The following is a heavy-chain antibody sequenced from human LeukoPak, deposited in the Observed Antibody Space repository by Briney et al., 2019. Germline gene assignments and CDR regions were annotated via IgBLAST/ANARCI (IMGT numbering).Heavy chain of an antibody. CDR1: GFTFSGYW. CDR3: AKFNYYDSSGYYYYFDY. V-gene: IGHV3-23*01. CDR2: ISGSGGST. J-gene: IGHJ4*02. D-gene: IGHD3-22*01. Sequence: GGSLRLSCAASGFTFSGYWMSRVRQAPGKGLEWVSAISGSGGSTYYADSVKGRFTISRDNSKNTLYLQMNSLRAEDTAVYYCAKFNYYDSSGYYYYFDYWGQGTLVTVSS.